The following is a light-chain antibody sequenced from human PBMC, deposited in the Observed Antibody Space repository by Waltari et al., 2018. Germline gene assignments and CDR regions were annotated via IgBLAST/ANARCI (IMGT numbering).Light chain of an antibody. CDR1: QSVLDSSNNEKY. J-gene: IGKJ1*01. CDR2: QAS. V-gene: IGKV4-1*01. Sequence: DIVMTHSPDALAGSLDERDTINCKSSQSVLDSSNNEKYLAWYQQKPGQPPKLLIYQASIRATGIPDRFSGSGYGTDFSLTISSLEPEDFAVYYCQKYDCFPAPFGQGTKVEIK. CDR3: QKYDCFPAP.